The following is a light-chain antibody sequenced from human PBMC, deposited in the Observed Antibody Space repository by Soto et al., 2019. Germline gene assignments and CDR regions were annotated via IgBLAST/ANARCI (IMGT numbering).Light chain of an antibody. CDR2: TAS. J-gene: IGKJ1*01. Sequence: DIQMIQSPSSLSASVGDRVTITCRASQNIDNCLSWYQQKPGKAPKLLIYTASSLHSGVPSRFSGSGSGTDFTLTISSLQREELATYYCLQTYTAPATFGQGTRVEIK. V-gene: IGKV1-39*01. CDR1: QNIDNC. CDR3: LQTYTAPAT.